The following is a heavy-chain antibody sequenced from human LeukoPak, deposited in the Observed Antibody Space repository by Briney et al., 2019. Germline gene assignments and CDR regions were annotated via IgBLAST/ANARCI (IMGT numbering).Heavy chain of an antibody. J-gene: IGHJ4*02. V-gene: IGHV1-18*01. D-gene: IGHD3-10*01. CDR3: ARDLGVHMAITRVRGAITDY. CDR1: GYTFTSYG. CDR2: ISAYNGNT. Sequence: ASVKVSCKASGYTFTSYGISWVRQAPGQGLEWMGWISAYNGNTNYAQKLQGRVTMTTDTSTSTAYMELRSLRSDDTAVYYCARDLGVHMAITRVRGAITDYWGQGTLVTVSS.